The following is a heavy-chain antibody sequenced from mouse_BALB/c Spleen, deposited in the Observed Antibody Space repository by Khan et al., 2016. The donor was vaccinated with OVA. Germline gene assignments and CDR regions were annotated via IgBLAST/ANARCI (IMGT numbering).Heavy chain of an antibody. J-gene: IGHJ2*01. CDR3: ATSYVYGYYFDY. V-gene: IGHV5-17*02. D-gene: IGHD1-1*01. CDR2: ISGDSNTI. CDR1: GFTFSSYG. Sequence: EVELVESGGGLVQPGGSRKLSCAASGFTFSSYGMHWVRQAPERGLEWVAYISGDSNTIYYADTVTGRFTISRDNPRNTLFLQMTSLMSEDTAMYYGATSYVYGYYFDYWGPGTTLTVSS.